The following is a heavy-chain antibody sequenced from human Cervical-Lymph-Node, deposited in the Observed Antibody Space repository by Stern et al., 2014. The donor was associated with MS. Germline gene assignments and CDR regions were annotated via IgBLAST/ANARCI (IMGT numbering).Heavy chain of an antibody. J-gene: IGHJ4*02. CDR1: GYTFISYG. CDR2: VNTYNGDA. CDR3: ARGWELHN. V-gene: IGHV1-18*01. Sequence: QVQLVQSGAEVKKPGASVKVSCKASGYTFISYGISWVRQAPGKGLEWMGWVNTYNGDATYAQKLQGRFTMTTDTSTSTVYMELRSLRSDDTAVYYCARGWELHNWGQGTLVTVSS. D-gene: IGHD2-15*01.